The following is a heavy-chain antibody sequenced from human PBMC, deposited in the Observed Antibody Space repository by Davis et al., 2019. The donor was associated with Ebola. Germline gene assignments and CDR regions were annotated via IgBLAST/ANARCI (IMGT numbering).Heavy chain of an antibody. J-gene: IGHJ4*02. V-gene: IGHV3-21*01. CDR3: ATAMVQGVISMVDY. CDR2: ISSSSSYI. D-gene: IGHD3-10*01. Sequence: GESLKISCAASGFTFSSYSMNWVRQAPGKVLEWVSSISSSSSYIYYADSVKGRFTISRDNAKNSLYLQMNSLRAEDTAVYYCATAMVQGVISMVDYWGQGTLVTVSS. CDR1: GFTFSSYS.